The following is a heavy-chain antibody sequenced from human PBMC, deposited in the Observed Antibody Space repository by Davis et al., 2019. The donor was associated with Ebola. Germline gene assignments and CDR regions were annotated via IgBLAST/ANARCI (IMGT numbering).Heavy chain of an antibody. V-gene: IGHV3-64*01. CDR1: GFTFSSYA. D-gene: IGHD5-12*01. Sequence: GGSLRLSCAASGFTFSSYAMHWVRQAPGKGLEYVSAISSNGGSTYYANSVKGRFTISRDNSKNTLYLQMGSLRAEDMAVYYCAREGPTTIFDYWGQGTLVTVSS. CDR2: ISSNGGST. J-gene: IGHJ4*02. CDR3: AREGPTTIFDY.